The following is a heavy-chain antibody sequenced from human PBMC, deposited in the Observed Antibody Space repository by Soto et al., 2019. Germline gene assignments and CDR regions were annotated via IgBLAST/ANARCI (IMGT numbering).Heavy chain of an antibody. CDR2: INPNSGGT. V-gene: IGHV1-2*02. Sequence: GASVKVSCKASGYTFTGYYVHWVRQAPGQGLEWMGWINPNSGGTNYAQKFQGRVTMTRGTSISTAYMELSRLRSDDTAVYYCARGQEMATITNYYYYGMDVWGQGTTVTVSS. J-gene: IGHJ6*02. CDR3: ARGQEMATITNYYYYGMDV. CDR1: GYTFTGYY. D-gene: IGHD5-12*01.